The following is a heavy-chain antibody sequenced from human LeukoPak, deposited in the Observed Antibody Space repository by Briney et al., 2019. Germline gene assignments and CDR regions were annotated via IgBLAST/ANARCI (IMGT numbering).Heavy chain of an antibody. CDR3: AKAPVTTCRGAFCYPFDY. V-gene: IGHV3-23*01. J-gene: IGHJ4*02. D-gene: IGHD2-15*01. CDR2: ISDTGNT. CDR1: GFTFSSYA. Sequence: GGSLRLSCAASGFTFSSYAMSWVRQAPGRGLEWVSAISDTGNTYHADSVKGRFTISRDSSRNTLFLQMNRLRPEDAAVYYCAKAPVTTCRGAFCYPFDYWGLGTLVTVSS.